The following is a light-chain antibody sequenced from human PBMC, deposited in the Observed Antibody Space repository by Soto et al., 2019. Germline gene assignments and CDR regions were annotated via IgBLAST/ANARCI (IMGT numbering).Light chain of an antibody. CDR1: SSDVGGYNY. CDR2: EVS. V-gene: IGLV2-14*01. CDR3: SSYTSSSTSPYV. Sequence: QSVLTQPASVSGSPGQSITISCTGTSSDVGGYNYVSWYQQHPGKAPKLMIYEVSNWPSGFSNRFSGSKSGNTASLTISGLQAEDAADYYCSSYTSSSTSPYVFGTGTKLTV. J-gene: IGLJ1*01.